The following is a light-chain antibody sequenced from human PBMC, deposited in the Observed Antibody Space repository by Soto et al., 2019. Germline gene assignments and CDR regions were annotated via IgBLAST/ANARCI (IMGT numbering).Light chain of an antibody. CDR3: SSFTTSSTLVV. V-gene: IGLV2-14*01. Sequence: QSALTQPASVSGSPGQSITISCTGTSSDIGDYGYVSWYQQHPGKAPKLMIYDVSNRPSGVSNRFSGSESGNTASLTISGLQAEDEADYYCSSFTTSSTLVVFGGGTKLTVL. J-gene: IGLJ2*01. CDR1: SSDIGDYGY. CDR2: DVS.